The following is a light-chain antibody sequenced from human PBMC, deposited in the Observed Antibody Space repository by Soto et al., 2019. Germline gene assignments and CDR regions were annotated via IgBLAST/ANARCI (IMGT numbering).Light chain of an antibody. V-gene: IGLV1-51*01. CDR2: DNN. CDR1: SSNIGNNY. Sequence: QSVLTQSPSVSAAPGQKVTISCTGCSSNIGNNYVSWYQQLPGTAPKLLIYDNNKRPSGIPDRFSGSESGTSGTLDITGLQTGDEADYYCATWDGSLAGEVFGGGTQLTVL. J-gene: IGLJ2*01. CDR3: ATWDGSLAGEV.